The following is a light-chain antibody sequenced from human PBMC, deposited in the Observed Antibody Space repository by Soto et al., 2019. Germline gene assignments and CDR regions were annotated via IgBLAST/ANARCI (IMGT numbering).Light chain of an antibody. CDR3: QKLSNWPT. CDR1: QSVSSY. CDR2: DAS. Sequence: EIVLTQSPATLSLSPGERATLSCRASQSVSSYLAWYQQKPGQAPRLLIYDASNGATGIPARFSGSGSGTDFPLPISTLGPEDFAFNYGQKLSNWPTSAGGTKVEIK. V-gene: IGKV3-11*01. J-gene: IGKJ4*01.